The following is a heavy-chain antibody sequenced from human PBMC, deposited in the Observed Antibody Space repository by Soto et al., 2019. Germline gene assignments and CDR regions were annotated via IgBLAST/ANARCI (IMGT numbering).Heavy chain of an antibody. J-gene: IGHJ4*02. CDR3: ARGEDYYDSSGLFYY. Sequence: QVQLQESGPGLVKPSQTLSLTCTVSGGSISSGDYYWSWIRQPPGKGLEWIGYIYYSGSTYYNPSLKSRVTISVDTSKNQFSLKLSSVTAADTAVYYCARGEDYYDSSGLFYYWGQGTLVTVSS. CDR1: GGSISSGDYY. D-gene: IGHD3-22*01. V-gene: IGHV4-30-4*01. CDR2: IYYSGST.